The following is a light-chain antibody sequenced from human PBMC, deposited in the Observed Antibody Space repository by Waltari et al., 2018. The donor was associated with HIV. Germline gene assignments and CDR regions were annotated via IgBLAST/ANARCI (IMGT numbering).Light chain of an antibody. Sequence: QSVLTQPPSASATPGQRVTIPCSGTNSNIGHNYVYWYQQLPGTAPKVLNDRNNYRPAGGPDRFSGSKSGTSASLAISGLRSEDEADYYCATWDDNLSGWVFGGGTKLTVL. J-gene: IGLJ3*02. CDR2: RNN. V-gene: IGLV1-47*01. CDR3: ATWDDNLSGWV. CDR1: NSNIGHNY.